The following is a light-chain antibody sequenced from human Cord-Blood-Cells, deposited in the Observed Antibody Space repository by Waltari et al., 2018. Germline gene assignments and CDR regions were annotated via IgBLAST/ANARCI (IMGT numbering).Light chain of an antibody. CDR2: WAS. V-gene: IGKV4-1*01. Sequence: DIVMTQSPDSLAVSLGERATINCKSRQSVLYSSNNKNYLAWYQQKPGQPPKLLIYWASTLESGVPDRFSGSGSGTDFTLTISSLQAEDVAVYYCQQYYSIPWTFGQGTKVEIK. CDR1: QSVLYSSNNKNY. J-gene: IGKJ1*01. CDR3: QQYYSIPWT.